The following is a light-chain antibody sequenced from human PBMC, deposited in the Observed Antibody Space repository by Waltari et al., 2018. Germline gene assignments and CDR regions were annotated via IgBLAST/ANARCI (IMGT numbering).Light chain of an antibody. J-gene: IGKJ1*01. V-gene: IGKV1-5*03. CDR1: QSIKSW. CDR3: QQYDTYPWT. CDR2: KES. Sequence: DTQITPSPSTLSTSVDDRVTITCRASQSIKSWLAWYQQKPGKAPKLLIYKESSLESGVPSRFSGSESGTEFTLSISGLQPDEFASYYCQQYDTYPWTFGQGTKVEIK.